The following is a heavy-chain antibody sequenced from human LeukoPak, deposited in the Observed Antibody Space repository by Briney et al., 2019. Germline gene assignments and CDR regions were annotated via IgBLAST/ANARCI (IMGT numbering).Heavy chain of an antibody. J-gene: IGHJ4*02. V-gene: IGHV3-30*04. CDR1: GFTFSSYA. Sequence: GRSLRLSCAASGFTFSSYAMHWVRQAPGKGLEWVAVIPYDGSNKYYADSVKGRFTISRNNSKNTLYLQMNSLRAEDTAVYYCARIGTLLPHWGQGTLVTVSS. D-gene: IGHD1-14*01. CDR2: IPYDGSNK. CDR3: ARIGTLLPH.